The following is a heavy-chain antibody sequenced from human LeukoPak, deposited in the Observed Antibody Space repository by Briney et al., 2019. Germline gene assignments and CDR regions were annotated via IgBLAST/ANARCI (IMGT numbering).Heavy chain of an antibody. CDR1: GYTFTSYG. D-gene: IGHD2-15*01. CDR2: INPNSGGT. CDR3: ARGYCSGGSCNGNFDY. J-gene: IGHJ4*02. Sequence: ASVKVSCKASGYTFTSYGISWVRQAPGQGLEWMGWINPNSGGTDYAQKFQGRVTMTRDTSISTAYMELSRLRSDDTAVYYCARGYCSGGSCNGNFDYWGQGTLVTVSS. V-gene: IGHV1-2*02.